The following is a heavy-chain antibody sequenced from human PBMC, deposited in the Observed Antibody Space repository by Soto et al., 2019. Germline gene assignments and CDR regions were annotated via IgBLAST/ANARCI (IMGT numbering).Heavy chain of an antibody. CDR3: VKAIGFGSSIGCPPDALDV. J-gene: IGHJ3*01. D-gene: IGHD2-2*01. V-gene: IGHV3-9*01. CDR2: ISGTSDSV. CDR1: GFIFDDHV. Sequence: EVQLVESGGDLVQPGGSLRLSCAASGFIFDDHVMHWVRHAPGKGLEWVSGISGTSDSVAYVASVKGRFTFSRDNDKHSLYLHMHSLRPEDTALYYFVKAIGFGSSIGCPPDALDVWGRGTMVTVSS.